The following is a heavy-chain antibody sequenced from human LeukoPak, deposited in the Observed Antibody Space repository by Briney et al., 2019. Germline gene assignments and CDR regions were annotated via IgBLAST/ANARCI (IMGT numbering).Heavy chain of an antibody. CDR1: GFTLINYR. V-gene: IGHV3-7*01. J-gene: IGHJ4*02. CDR2: INQDGSDK. Sequence: PGGSLRLSCAASGFTLINYRMSWVRQAPGKGLEWVANINQDGSDKDYLDSVKGRFTISRGNTQNSLSLHMNNVRADDTAVYYCARIWQWLDHRNYFDSWGQGTLVTVSS. D-gene: IGHD6-19*01. CDR3: ARIWQWLDHRNYFDS.